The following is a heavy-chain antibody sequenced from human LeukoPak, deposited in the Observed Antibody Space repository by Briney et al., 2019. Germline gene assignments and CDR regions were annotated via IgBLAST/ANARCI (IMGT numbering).Heavy chain of an antibody. D-gene: IGHD2/OR15-2a*01. J-gene: IGHJ4*02. CDR3: AKVGPLRSTTRLVTDY. CDR2: IWYDGSNK. CDR1: GFTFSSSG. V-gene: IGHV3-30*02. Sequence: GGSLRLSCAASGFTFSSSGMHWVRQAPGKGLEGVAVIWYDGSNKYYADSVKGRFTISRDNSKNTLYLQMNSLRAEDTAVYYCAKVGPLRSTTRLVTDYWGQGTLVTVSS.